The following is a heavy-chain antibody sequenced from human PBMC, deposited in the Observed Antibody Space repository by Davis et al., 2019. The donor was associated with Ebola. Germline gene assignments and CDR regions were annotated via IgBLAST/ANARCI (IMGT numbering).Heavy chain of an antibody. CDR2: ISHSGST. J-gene: IGHJ6*02. V-gene: IGHV4-34*01. D-gene: IGHD2/OR15-2a*01. CDR3: ARGRPFF. CDR1: GGSFSAYS. Sequence: MPSETLSLTCAVYGGSFSAYSWTWIRQPPGKGLEWIGEISHSGSTIYNPSLRSRITMSVDTSKNQFSLTVTSMTAADTAVYYCARGRPFFWGQGTTVTVSS.